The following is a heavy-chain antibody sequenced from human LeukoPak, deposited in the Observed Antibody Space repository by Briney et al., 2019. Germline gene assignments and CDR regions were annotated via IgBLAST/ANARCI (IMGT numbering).Heavy chain of an antibody. D-gene: IGHD2-15*01. CDR3: ARLRYCSGGSCYSYFDY. Sequence: ASVKVSCKASGYTFTSYGISWVRQAPGQGLEWMGWISAYNGNTNYAQKLQGRVTMTTDTSASTAYMELSSLRSEDTAVYYCARLRYCSGGSCYSYFDYWGQGTLVTVSS. J-gene: IGHJ4*02. CDR2: ISAYNGNT. CDR1: GYTFTSYG. V-gene: IGHV1-18*01.